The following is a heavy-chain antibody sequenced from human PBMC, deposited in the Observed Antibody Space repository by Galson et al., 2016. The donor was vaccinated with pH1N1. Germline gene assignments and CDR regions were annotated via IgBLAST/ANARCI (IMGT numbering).Heavy chain of an antibody. J-gene: IGHJ4*02. CDR3: AREIFHDDYIRALDF. CDR2: INTNTGNP. D-gene: IGHD4-11*01. V-gene: IGHV7-4-1*02. Sequence: SVKVSCKASGYTFAGYPLNWLRQAPGQGPEWMGWINTNTGNPTFAPAFTGRFVFSLDTSVDTAYLQISGLKSEDTAVYFCAREIFHDDYIRALDFWGQGTLVTVSP. CDR1: GYTFAGYP.